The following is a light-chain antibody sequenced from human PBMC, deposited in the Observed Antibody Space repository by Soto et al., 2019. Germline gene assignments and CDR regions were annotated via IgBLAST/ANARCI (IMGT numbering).Light chain of an antibody. CDR1: QSVTSNY. J-gene: IGKJ4*01. CDR2: GAS. CDR3: QQYGNSPFT. V-gene: IGKV3-20*01. Sequence: EIVLTQSPGTLSLSPGERATLSCRASQSVTSNYLAWYQQKPGQAPRLLIYGASTRATGIPARFSGSGSGTDFTLTISRLEPEDFEVYYCQQYGNSPFTFGGGTKVDIK.